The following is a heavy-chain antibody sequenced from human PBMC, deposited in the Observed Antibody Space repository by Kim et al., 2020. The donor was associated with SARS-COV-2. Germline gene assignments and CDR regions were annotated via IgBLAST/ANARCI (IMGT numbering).Heavy chain of an antibody. V-gene: IGHV3-72*01. J-gene: IGHJ3*02. CDR1: GFTFSDHY. D-gene: IGHD3-10*01. Sequence: GGSLRLSCAASGFTFSDHYMDWVRQAPGKGLEWVGRTRNKANSYTTEYAASVKGRFTISRDDSKNSLYLQMNSLKTEDTAVYYCASIITMVRGVNADGAFDIWGQGTMVTVSS. CDR3: ASIITMVRGVNADGAFDI. CDR2: TRNKANSYTT.